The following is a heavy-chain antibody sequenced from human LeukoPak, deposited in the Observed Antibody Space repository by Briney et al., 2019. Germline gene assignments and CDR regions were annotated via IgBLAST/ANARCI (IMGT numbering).Heavy chain of an antibody. CDR3: ARGRITMIVPGAFDI. Sequence: SVKVSCKASGGTFSSYAISWVRQAPGQGLGWMGGIIPIFGTANYAQKFQGRVTITTDESTSTAYMELRSLRSEDTAVYYCARGRITMIVPGAFDIWGQGTMVTVSS. V-gene: IGHV1-69*05. J-gene: IGHJ3*02. D-gene: IGHD3-22*01. CDR1: GGTFSSYA. CDR2: IIPIFGTA.